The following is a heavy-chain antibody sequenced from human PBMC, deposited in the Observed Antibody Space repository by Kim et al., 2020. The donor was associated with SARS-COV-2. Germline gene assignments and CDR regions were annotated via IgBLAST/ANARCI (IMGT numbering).Heavy chain of an antibody. CDR3: ASITMVRGVLGYGMDV. Sequence: GGSLRLSCAASGFTFDDYAMHWVRQAPGKGLEWVSGISWNSGSIGYADSVKGRFTISRDNAKNSLYLQMNSLRAEDTALYYCASITMVRGVLGYGMDVLGQGTTVTVSS. D-gene: IGHD3-10*01. J-gene: IGHJ6*02. CDR1: GFTFDDYA. V-gene: IGHV3-9*01. CDR2: ISWNSGSI.